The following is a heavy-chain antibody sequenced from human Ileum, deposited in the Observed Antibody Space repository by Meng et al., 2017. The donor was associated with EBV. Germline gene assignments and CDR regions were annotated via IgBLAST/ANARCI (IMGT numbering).Heavy chain of an antibody. Sequence: QVRLEESGPGRVGPSGTLALTFSVSGDSISNEHWWSWVRQSPGKGLEWIGEIHHTRGPNYNPSLKSRVIISVDKSNNHFSLRLSAVTAADTAVYYCASNGAFSLDHWGQGTLVTVSS. D-gene: IGHD2-8*01. CDR2: IHHTRGP. CDR3: ASNGAFSLDH. CDR1: GDSISNEHW. J-gene: IGHJ4*02. V-gene: IGHV4-4*02.